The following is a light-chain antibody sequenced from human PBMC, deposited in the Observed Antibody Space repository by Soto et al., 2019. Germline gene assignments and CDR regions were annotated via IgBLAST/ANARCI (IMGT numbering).Light chain of an antibody. Sequence: DIVLTQSPLTLSSSPGEKATLSCRASQSLSSSYLAWYQQKPGQRPSLLIYGASSRATGISDRFSGSGSGTDFTLTISRLEPEDFAVYYCQQYGSSPPLTFGGGTMVDIK. J-gene: IGKJ4*01. CDR2: GAS. V-gene: IGKV3-20*01. CDR1: QSLSSSY. CDR3: QQYGSSPPLT.